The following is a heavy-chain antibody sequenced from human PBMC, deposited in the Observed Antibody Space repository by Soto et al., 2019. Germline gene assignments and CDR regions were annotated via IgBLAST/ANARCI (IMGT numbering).Heavy chain of an antibody. D-gene: IGHD6-19*01. Sequence: QVQLQESGPGLVKPSETLSLTCTVSGDSLNNYYWTWVRQPPGNSLEWIGYIYYSGSTNYNPSLKSRVTISVDTSKNQFSLNLISVTAADTAVYYCARSSGWDFDYWGQGTLVTVSS. CDR2: IYYSGST. J-gene: IGHJ4*02. CDR1: GDSLNNYY. V-gene: IGHV4-59*01. CDR3: ARSSGWDFDY.